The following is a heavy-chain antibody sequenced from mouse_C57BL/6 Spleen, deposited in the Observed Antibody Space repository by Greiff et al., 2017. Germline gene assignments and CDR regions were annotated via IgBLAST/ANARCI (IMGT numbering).Heavy chain of an antibody. V-gene: IGHV1-66*01. D-gene: IGHD1-1*01. J-gene: IGHJ2*01. Sequence: QVQLQQSGPELVKPGASVKISCKASGYSFTSYYIHWVKQRPGQGLEWIGWIYPGSGNTKYNEKFKGKATLTADTSSSTAYMQLSSLTSEDSAVYYCARRDYEGFDYWGQGTTLTVSA. CDR3: ARRDYEGFDY. CDR1: GYSFTSYY. CDR2: IYPGSGNT.